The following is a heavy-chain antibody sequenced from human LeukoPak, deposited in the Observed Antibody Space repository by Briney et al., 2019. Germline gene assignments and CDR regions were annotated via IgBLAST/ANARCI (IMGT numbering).Heavy chain of an antibody. J-gene: IGHJ4*02. CDR3: ARRCSSTSCYAFDY. CDR2: ISYSGST. V-gene: IGHV4-59*08. Sequence: SKTLSLTCTVSGGSISSYYWSWIRQPPGKGLEWIGYISYSGSTNYNPSLKSRVAISVDTSKNQFSLKLTSVTASDTAVYYCARRCSSTSCYAFDYWGQGTLVTVSS. D-gene: IGHD2-2*01. CDR1: GGSISSYY.